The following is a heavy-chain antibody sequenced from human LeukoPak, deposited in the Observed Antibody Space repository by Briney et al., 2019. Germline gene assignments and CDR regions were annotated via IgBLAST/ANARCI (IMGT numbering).Heavy chain of an antibody. V-gene: IGHV1-8*01. J-gene: IGHJ4*02. CDR3: ARKEPYSGCLDY. D-gene: IGHD6-19*01. Sequence: ASVKVSCKASGYTFTSYDINWVRQATGQGLEWMGWMNPNSGNTGYAQKFQGRVTMTRNTSISTAYLQWSSLKASDTAMYYCARKEPYSGCLDYWGQGTLVTVSS. CDR1: GYTFTSYD. CDR2: MNPNSGNT.